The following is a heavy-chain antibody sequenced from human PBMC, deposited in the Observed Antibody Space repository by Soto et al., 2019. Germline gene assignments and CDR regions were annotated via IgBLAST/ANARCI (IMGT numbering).Heavy chain of an antibody. CDR2: IDPSDSYT. CDR3: ASEGYCTNGVCLEHDY. Sequence: PGESLKISCKGSGYSFTSYWISWVRQMPGKGLEWMGRIDPSDSYTNYSPSFQGHVTISADKSISTAYLQWSSLKASDTAMYYCASEGYCTNGVCLEHDYWGQGTLVTVSS. V-gene: IGHV5-10-1*01. J-gene: IGHJ4*02. D-gene: IGHD2-8*01. CDR1: GYSFTSYW.